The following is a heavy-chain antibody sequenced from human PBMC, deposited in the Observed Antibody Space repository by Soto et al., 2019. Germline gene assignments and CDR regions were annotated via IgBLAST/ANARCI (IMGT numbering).Heavy chain of an antibody. Sequence: QVQLVQSGAEVKKPGSSVKVSCKASGGTFSSYTISWVRQAPGQGLEWMGRIIPILGIANYAQKFQGRVTITADKSTSTAYMELSSLRSEDTAVYYGASAITTTRNYYYYGMDVWGQGTTVTVSS. CDR3: ASAITTTRNYYYYGMDV. D-gene: IGHD1-26*01. V-gene: IGHV1-69*02. CDR2: IIPILGIA. J-gene: IGHJ6*02. CDR1: GGTFSSYT.